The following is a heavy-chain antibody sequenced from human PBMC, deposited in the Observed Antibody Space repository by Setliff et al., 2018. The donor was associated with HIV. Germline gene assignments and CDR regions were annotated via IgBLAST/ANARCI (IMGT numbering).Heavy chain of an antibody. V-gene: IGHV4-31*03. CDR1: GVSVGSGHYY. Sequence: NPSETLSLPSSFSGVSVGSGHYYWHWIRQHPEKALEWIGYIFHSGDTYYNPSLKSRISRSVDTSKNQFSLELTSLTAADTAVYYCATRPRIAARPFNYWGQGMLVTVSS. CDR2: IFHSGDT. D-gene: IGHD6-6*01. J-gene: IGHJ4*02. CDR3: ATRPRIAARPFNY.